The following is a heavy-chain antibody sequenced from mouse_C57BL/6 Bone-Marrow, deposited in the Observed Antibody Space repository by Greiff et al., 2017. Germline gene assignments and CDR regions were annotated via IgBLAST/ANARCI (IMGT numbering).Heavy chain of an antibody. Sequence: VQLQQSGAELVKPGASVKLSCKASGYTFTSYWMHWVKQRPGQGLEWIGMIHPNSGSTNYNEKFKSKATLTVDKSASTAYMQLSSLTSEDSAVYYCARDGYYVYWYFDVWGTGTTVTVSS. J-gene: IGHJ1*03. CDR2: IHPNSGST. CDR1: GYTFTSYW. CDR3: ARDGYYVYWYFDV. D-gene: IGHD2-3*01. V-gene: IGHV1-64*01.